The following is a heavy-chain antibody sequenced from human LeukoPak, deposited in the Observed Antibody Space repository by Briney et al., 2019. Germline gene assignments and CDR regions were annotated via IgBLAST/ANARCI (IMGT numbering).Heavy chain of an antibody. CDR1: GFTFDDYA. Sequence: GRSLRLFCAPSGFTFDDYAMHWVRQAPGKGLEWVSGISWNSGSIGYADSVKGRFTISRDNAKNSLYLQMSSMRAEDTAVYYCAGYDFWSGYYVYWGQGTLVTVSS. D-gene: IGHD3-3*01. J-gene: IGHJ4*02. V-gene: IGHV3-9*01. CDR2: ISWNSGSI. CDR3: AGYDFWSGYYVY.